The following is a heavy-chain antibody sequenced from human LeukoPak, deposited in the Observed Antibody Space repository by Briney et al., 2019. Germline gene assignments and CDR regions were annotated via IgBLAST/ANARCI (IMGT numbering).Heavy chain of an antibody. CDR1: GFTFCSYG. D-gene: IGHD3-22*01. V-gene: IGHV3-33*06. CDR2: IWYDGSNK. Sequence: GGSLRFSSAASGFTFCSYGMHWVRQAPGKGLEWVAVIWYDGSNKYYADSVKGRLTISRDNSKNTLYLQMNSLRAEDTAVYYCAKDRDDYYDSSGYFDYWGQGTLVTVSS. CDR3: AKDRDDYYDSSGYFDY. J-gene: IGHJ4*02.